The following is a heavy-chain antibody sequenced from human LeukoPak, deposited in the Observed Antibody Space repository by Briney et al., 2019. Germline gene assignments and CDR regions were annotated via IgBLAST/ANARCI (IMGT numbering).Heavy chain of an antibody. CDR3: ARVGSSSWYGDY. CDR2: IYSGGST. J-gene: IGHJ4*02. CDR1: GFTVSSNY. V-gene: IGHV3-53*01. D-gene: IGHD6-13*01. Sequence: GGSLRLSCAASGFTVSSNYMSWVRQAPGKGLEWVSVIYSGGSTYYADSVKGRFTISRDNSKNTLYLQMNSLRAEDTAVYYCARVGSSSWYGDYWGQGTLVTVSS.